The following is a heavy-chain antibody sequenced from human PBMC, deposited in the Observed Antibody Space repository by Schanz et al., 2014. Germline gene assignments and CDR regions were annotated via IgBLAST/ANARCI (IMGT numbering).Heavy chain of an antibody. CDR2: ISGSGGST. Sequence: EVQLLESGGGLVRPGGSLRLSCAASGFTFSSYTMNWVRQAPGKGLEWVSAISGSGGSTVYADSVKGRFTISRDNSKNTLFLQMNSLRVEDSAIYYCAKDPRGDKNDRAYYFDYWGQGTLVSVSS. CDR1: GFTFSSYT. J-gene: IGHJ4*02. D-gene: IGHD3-10*01. V-gene: IGHV3-23*01. CDR3: AKDPRGDKNDRAYYFDY.